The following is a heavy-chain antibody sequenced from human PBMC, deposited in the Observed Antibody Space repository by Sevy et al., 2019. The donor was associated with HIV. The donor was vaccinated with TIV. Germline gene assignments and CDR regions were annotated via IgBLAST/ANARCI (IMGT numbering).Heavy chain of an antibody. CDR2: ISITGGST. V-gene: IGHV3-23*01. J-gene: IGHJ6*02. CDR3: ARDLLLWFGELDYYYYGMDV. D-gene: IGHD3-10*01. Sequence: GGSLRLSCAASGFTFSIYAMSWVRQAPGKGLEWVSVISITGGSTYYADSVKGRFTISRDNSKNTLYLQMNTLRAEDTAVYYCARDLLLWFGELDYYYYGMDVWGQGTTVTVSS. CDR1: GFTFSIYA.